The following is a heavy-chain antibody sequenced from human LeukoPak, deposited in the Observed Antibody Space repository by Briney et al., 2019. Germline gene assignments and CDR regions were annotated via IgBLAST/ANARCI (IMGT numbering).Heavy chain of an antibody. V-gene: IGHV4-34*01. CDR1: GGSFSGYY. CDR3: ARAQLDYGGYFDY. J-gene: IGHJ4*02. Sequence: SETLSLTCAVYGGSFSGYYWSWIRQPPGKGLEWIGEINHSGSTNYNPSLKSRVTISVDTSKNQFSLKLSSVTAADTAVYYCARAQLDYGGYFDYWGQGTLVTVSS. D-gene: IGHD4-17*01. CDR2: INHSGST.